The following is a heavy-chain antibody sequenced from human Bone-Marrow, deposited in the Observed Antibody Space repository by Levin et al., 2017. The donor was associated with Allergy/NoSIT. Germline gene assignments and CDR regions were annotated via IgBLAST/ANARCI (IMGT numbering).Heavy chain of an antibody. CDR2: ISGSGGST. D-gene: IGHD6-19*01. CDR3: AKGAGWVAGAVALI. J-gene: IGHJ4*02. V-gene: IGHV3-23*01. Sequence: SCAASGFTFTSYAMNWVRQAPGKGLEWVSAISGSGGSTYYADSVKGRFTISRDKSKNTLYLQMNSLRAEDTAVYYCAKGAGWVAGAVALIWGQGTLVTVSS. CDR1: GFTFTSYA.